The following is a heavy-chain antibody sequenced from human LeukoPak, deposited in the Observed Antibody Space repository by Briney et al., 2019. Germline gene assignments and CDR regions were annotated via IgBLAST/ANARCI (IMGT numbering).Heavy chain of an antibody. V-gene: IGHV1-69*04. CDR1: GGTFSSYA. CDR2: IIPILGIA. Sequence: ASVKVSCKASGGTFSSYAISWVRQAPGQGLEWMGRIIPILGIANYAQKFQGRVTITADKSTSTAYMELSSLRSDDTAVYYCARPYYYGSGSHYYFDYWGQGTLVTVSS. CDR3: ARPYYYGSGSHYYFDY. D-gene: IGHD3-10*01. J-gene: IGHJ4*02.